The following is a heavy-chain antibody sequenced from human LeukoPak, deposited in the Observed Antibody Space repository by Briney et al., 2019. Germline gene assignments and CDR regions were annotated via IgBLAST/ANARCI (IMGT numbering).Heavy chain of an antibody. CDR1: GFTFSDYN. CDR3: ARSIGLTGGGVDV. CDR2: ITNGGSTI. V-gene: IGHV3-11*01. D-gene: IGHD3-9*01. J-gene: IGHJ6*02. Sequence: GGSLRLSCAASGFTFSDYNMNWVRQAPGKGLEWVSYITNGGSTIHHADSVKGRFTISRDNAKKTLYLQMNSLRAEDTAVYYCARSIGLTGGGVDVWAHGTTVTVSS.